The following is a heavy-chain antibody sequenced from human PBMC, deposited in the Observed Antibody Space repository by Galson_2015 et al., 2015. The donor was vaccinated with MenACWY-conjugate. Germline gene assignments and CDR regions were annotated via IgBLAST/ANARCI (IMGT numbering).Heavy chain of an antibody. V-gene: IGHV5-51*01. J-gene: IGHJ2*01. CDR2: IYPGDSNT. D-gene: IGHD2-15*01. CDR3: ARVGVVVVAEYLDL. Sequence: QSGAEVTKPGESLKISCKGSGYSFTNYWIGWVRQMPGKGLEWMGIIYPGDSNTRYSPSFQGQVTISVDKSISTAFLQWSSLKASDTAMYYCARVGVVVVAEYLDLWGRGTLVTVSS. CDR1: GYSFTNYW.